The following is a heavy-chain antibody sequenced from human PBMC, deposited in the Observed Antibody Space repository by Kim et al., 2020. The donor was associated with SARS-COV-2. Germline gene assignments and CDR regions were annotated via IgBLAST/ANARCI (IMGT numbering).Heavy chain of an antibody. D-gene: IGHD4-17*01. CDR2: IRSKGGST. J-gene: IGHJ6*02. CDR1: GFIFSVYD. Sequence: GGSLRLSCEASGFIFSVYDMNWVRQAPGKGLEYVSTIRSKGGSTHYANSVKGRFTISRDNSKNTMYLQMGSLRPEDTAVYYCASDGDFGDYRENCVDVWGQGTTVIVSS. CDR3: ASDGDFGDYRENCVDV. V-gene: IGHV3-64*01.